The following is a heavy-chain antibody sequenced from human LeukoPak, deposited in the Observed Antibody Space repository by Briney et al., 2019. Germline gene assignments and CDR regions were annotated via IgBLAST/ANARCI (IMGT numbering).Heavy chain of an antibody. CDR3: ARDGSYYDSSGYYWAYYFDY. J-gene: IGHJ4*02. CDR1: GYTFTSYG. CDR2: ISAYNGNT. V-gene: IGHV1-18*01. Sequence: ASVKVSCKASGYTFTSYGISWVRQAPGQGLEWMGWISAYNGNTNYAQKLQGRVTTTTDTSTSTAYMELRSLRPDDTAVYYCARDGSYYDSSGYYWAYYFDYWGQGTLVTVSS. D-gene: IGHD3-22*01.